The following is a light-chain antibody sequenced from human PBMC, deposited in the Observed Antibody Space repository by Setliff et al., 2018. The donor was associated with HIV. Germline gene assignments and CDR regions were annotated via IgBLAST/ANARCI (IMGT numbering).Light chain of an antibody. CDR2: YDD. J-gene: IGLJ1*01. CDR3: AAWDDRLNGDV. V-gene: IGLV1-36*01. Sequence: QSVLTQPPSVSEAPRQRVTISCSGSSSNIGNNAVNWYRQLPGKGPKLLIYYDDLLPSGVSDRFSGSKSGTSASLAISGLQSDDEADYYCAAWDDRLNGDVFGTGTKVTVL. CDR1: SSNIGNNA.